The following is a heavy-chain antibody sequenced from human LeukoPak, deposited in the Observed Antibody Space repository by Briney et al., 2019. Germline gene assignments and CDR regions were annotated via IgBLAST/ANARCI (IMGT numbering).Heavy chain of an antibody. J-gene: IGHJ6*03. V-gene: IGHV1-69*05. CDR1: GGTFSSYA. Sequence: ASVKVSCKASGGTFSSYAISWVRQAPGQGLEWMGGIIPIFDTANYAQKFQGRVTITTDESTSTAYMELSSLRSEDTAVYYCAGDRIAAVGYYYYYMDVWGKGTTVTVSS. CDR3: AGDRIAAVGYYYYYMDV. CDR2: IIPIFDTA. D-gene: IGHD6-13*01.